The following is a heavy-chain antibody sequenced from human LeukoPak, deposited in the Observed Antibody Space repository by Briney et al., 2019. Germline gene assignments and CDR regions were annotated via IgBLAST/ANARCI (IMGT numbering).Heavy chain of an antibody. Sequence: SETLSLTCAVSGYSISSGYYWGWIRQSPGKGLEWIGSIYRRGTTYYNSSLKRRVTISVDTSKNQFSLKLRSVTAADTAVYYCARISMFYYESSGYYCDYWGQGTLVTVSS. V-gene: IGHV4-38-2*01. J-gene: IGHJ4*02. CDR1: GYSISSGYY. CDR3: ARISMFYYESSGYYCDY. D-gene: IGHD3-22*01. CDR2: IYRRGTT.